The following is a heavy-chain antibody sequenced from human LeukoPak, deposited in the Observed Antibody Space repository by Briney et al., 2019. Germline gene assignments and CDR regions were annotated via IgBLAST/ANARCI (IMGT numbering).Heavy chain of an antibody. V-gene: IGHV3-20*01. J-gene: IGHJ4*02. D-gene: IGHD3-10*01. Sequence: GGSLRLSCAASGFTFDDYGMSWVRHAPGKGLEWVSGINWNGGSTGYADSVKGRFTISRDNAKNSLYLQMNSLRAEDTALYHCARGVFYYGSGSYSPSYFDYWGQGTLVTASS. CDR2: INWNGGST. CDR3: ARGVFYYGSGSYSPSYFDY. CDR1: GFTFDDYG.